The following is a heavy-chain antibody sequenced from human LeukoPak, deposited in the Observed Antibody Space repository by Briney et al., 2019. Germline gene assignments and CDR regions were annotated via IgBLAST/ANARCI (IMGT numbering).Heavy chain of an antibody. CDR2: ISGSGGST. CDR3: AKEQWLVGSYYYGMDV. CDR1: GFTFSSYA. D-gene: IGHD6-19*01. Sequence: GGSLRLSCAASGFTFSSYAMSWVRQAPGKGLEWVSAISGSGGSTYYADSVKGRFTISRDNSKNTLYLQMNSLRAEDTAVYYCAKEQWLVGSYYYGMDVWGQGTTVTVSS. V-gene: IGHV3-23*01. J-gene: IGHJ6*02.